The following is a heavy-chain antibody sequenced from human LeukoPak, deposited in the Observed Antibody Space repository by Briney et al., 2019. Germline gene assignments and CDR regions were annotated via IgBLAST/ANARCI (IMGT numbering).Heavy chain of an antibody. CDR3: ARDRRITMVRGVMYY. CDR1: GYTFTGYY. J-gene: IGHJ4*02. D-gene: IGHD3-10*01. V-gene: IGHV1-2*02. Sequence: ASVKVSCKASGYTFTGYYMHWVRQAPGQGLEWMGWINPNSGGTNYAQKFQGRVTMTRDTSISTAYMELSRLRSDDTAVYYCARDRRITMVRGVMYYWGREPWSPSPQ. CDR2: INPNSGGT.